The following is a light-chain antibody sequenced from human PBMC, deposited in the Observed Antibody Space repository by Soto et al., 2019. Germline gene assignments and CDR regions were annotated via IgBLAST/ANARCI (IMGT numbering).Light chain of an antibody. V-gene: IGLV2-14*01. CDR1: SDDVGGYNY. CDR3: SSYTHSRHVYL. J-gene: IGLJ3*02. Sequence: QSALTQPASVSGSPGQSITISCTGTSDDVGGYNYVSWYQQHPGKAPKLMIYEVNYRPSGVSNRFSGSRSGNTASLTISALQAEDEADYYCSSYTHSRHVYLFGRGTKLTVL. CDR2: EVN.